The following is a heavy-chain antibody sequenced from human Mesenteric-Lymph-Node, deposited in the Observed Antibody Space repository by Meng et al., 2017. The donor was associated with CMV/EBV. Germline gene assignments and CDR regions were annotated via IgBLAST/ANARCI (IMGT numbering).Heavy chain of an antibody. V-gene: IGHV3-48*03. J-gene: IGHJ4*02. CDR2: ITGSGSII. Sequence: GESLKISCAASGFTFSSYEMNWVRQAPGKGLEWVSHITGSGSIIYYADSVKGRFTISRDNAKNSLYLQMNSLRAEDTALYYCARRFCSSSNCLIDYWGQGTLVTVSS. D-gene: IGHD2-2*01. CDR3: ARRFCSSSNCLIDY. CDR1: GFTFSSYE.